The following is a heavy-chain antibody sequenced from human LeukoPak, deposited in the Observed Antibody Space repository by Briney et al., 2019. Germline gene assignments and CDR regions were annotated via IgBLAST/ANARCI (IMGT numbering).Heavy chain of an antibody. CDR2: INPDSGGT. CDR3: ARDLGDTYGSVGDFDY. V-gene: IGHV1-2*02. CDR1: GYTFTSYY. J-gene: IGHJ4*02. Sequence: VASVKVSCKASGYTFTSYYMHWVRQAPGQGLEWMGWINPDSGGTIYAQNFQGRVTMTRDTSISTAYMELSSLRSDDTAVYYCARDLGDTYGSVGDFDYWGQGTLVTVSS. D-gene: IGHD3-10*01.